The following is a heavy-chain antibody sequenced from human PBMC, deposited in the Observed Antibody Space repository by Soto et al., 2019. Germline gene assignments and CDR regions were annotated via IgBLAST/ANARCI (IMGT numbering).Heavy chain of an antibody. Sequence: GGSVRLSCAASGFTFSSYWMHWVRQAPGKGLVWVSRINSDGSSTSYADSVKGRFTISRDNAKNTLYLQMNSLRAEDTAVYYCARPPRGELSLYNWGQGTLVTVSS. CDR1: GFTFSSYW. CDR3: ARPPRGELSLYN. V-gene: IGHV3-74*01. CDR2: INSDGSST. J-gene: IGHJ4*02. D-gene: IGHD3-16*02.